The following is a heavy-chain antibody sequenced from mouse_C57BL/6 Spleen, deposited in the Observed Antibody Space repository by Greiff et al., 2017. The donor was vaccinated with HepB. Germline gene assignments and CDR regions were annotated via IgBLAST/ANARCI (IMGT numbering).Heavy chain of an antibody. CDR3: ARWDWDDYAMDY. V-gene: IGHV1-64*01. Sequence: QVQLKQPGAELVKPGASVKLSCKASGYTFTSYWMHWVKQRPGQGLEWIGMIHPNSGSTNYNEKFKSKATLTVDKSSSTAYMQLSSLTSEDSAVNYCARWDWDDYAMDYWGQGTSVTVSS. CDR1: GYTFTSYW. J-gene: IGHJ4*01. CDR2: IHPNSGST. D-gene: IGHD4-1*01.